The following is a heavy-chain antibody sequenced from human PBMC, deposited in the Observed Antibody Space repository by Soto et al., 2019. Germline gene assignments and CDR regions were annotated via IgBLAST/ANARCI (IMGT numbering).Heavy chain of an antibody. Sequence: GGSLRLSCAASGLTFISYGMHWVRQAPGKGLEWVAVISYDGSNKYYADSVKDRFTISRDNSKNTLYLQMNSLRAEDTAVYYCAKDRTYRSIAVAGRFDYWGQGTLVTVSS. D-gene: IGHD6-19*01. CDR1: GLTFISYG. CDR3: AKDRTYRSIAVAGRFDY. CDR2: ISYDGSNK. J-gene: IGHJ4*02. V-gene: IGHV3-30*18.